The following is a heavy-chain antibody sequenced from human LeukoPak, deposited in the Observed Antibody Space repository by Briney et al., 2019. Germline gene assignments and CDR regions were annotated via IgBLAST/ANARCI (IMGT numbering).Heavy chain of an antibody. D-gene: IGHD3-22*01. J-gene: IGHJ4*02. CDR2: IYYSGST. V-gene: IGHV4-39*07. CDR1: GGSISSSSYY. Sequence: SETLSLTCTASGGSISSSSYYWGWIRQPPGKGLEWIGSIYYSGSTYYNPSLKSRVTISVDTSKNQFSLKLSSVTGADTAVYYCARINYYDSSGYYSPAGIDYWGQGTLVTVSS. CDR3: ARINYYDSSGYYSPAGIDY.